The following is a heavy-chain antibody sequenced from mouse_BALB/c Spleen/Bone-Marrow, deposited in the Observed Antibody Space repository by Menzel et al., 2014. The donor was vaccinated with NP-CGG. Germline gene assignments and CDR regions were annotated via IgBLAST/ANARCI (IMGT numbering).Heavy chain of an antibody. J-gene: IGHJ4*01. CDR3: ARYGYYDAMDY. CDR2: ISSGSSTI. D-gene: IGHD2-2*01. Sequence: EVKVEESGGGLVQPGGSRKLSCAASGFTFSSFGMHWVRQAPEKGLEWVAYISSGSSTIYYADTVKGRFTISRDNPKNTLFLRMTSLRFEDTAMYYCARYGYYDAMDYWGQGTSVTVSS. V-gene: IGHV5-17*02. CDR1: GFTFSSFG.